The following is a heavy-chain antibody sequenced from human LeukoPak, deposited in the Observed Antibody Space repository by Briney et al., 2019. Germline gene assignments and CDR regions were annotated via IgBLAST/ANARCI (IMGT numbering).Heavy chain of an antibody. D-gene: IGHD6-19*01. V-gene: IGHV3-30-3*01. CDR3: ARVGSSGWYGDYFDY. J-gene: IGHJ4*02. Sequence: GGSLRLSCAASGFTFSSYAMHWVRQAPGKGLEWVAVISYDGSNKYYADSVKGRFTISRDNSKNTLYLQMNSLRAEDTAVYYCARVGSSGWYGDYFDYWGQGTLVTVSS. CDR1: GFTFSSYA. CDR2: ISYDGSNK.